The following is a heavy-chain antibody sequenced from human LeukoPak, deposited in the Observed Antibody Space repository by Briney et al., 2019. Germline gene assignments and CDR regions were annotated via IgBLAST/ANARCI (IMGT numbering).Heavy chain of an antibody. D-gene: IGHD5-12*01. Sequence: GGSLRLSCAASGFSFSSHEMNWVRQAPGKGLEWLSSISTSGTTIYYADSVKGRFTISRDKARNSLYLQMNSLRVEDTAMYYCARDHRYAFDNWGHGTLVTVSS. J-gene: IGHJ4*01. CDR3: ARDHRYAFDN. CDR1: GFSFSSHE. CDR2: ISTSGTTI. V-gene: IGHV3-48*03.